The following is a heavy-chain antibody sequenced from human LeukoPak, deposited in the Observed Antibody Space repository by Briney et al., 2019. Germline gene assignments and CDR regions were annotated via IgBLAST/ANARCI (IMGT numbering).Heavy chain of an antibody. V-gene: IGHV3-30*04. D-gene: IGHD3-22*01. CDR3: ARVPGYDSSGYFDY. Sequence: GGSLRLSCAASGFTFSSYAMHWVRQAPGKGLEWVAVISYDGSNKYYADSVKGRLTISRDNSKNTLYLQMNSLRAEDTAVYYCARVPGYDSSGYFDYWGQGTLVTVSS. CDR2: ISYDGSNK. J-gene: IGHJ4*02. CDR1: GFTFSSYA.